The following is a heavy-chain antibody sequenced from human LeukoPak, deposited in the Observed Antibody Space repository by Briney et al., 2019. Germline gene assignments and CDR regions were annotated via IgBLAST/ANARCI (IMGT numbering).Heavy chain of an antibody. CDR3: ARAAVATSRGFDY. CDR1: GGSISTYY. Sequence: PSETLSLTCTVSGGSISTYYWNWIRQPAGKGLELIGRIYTSGNANYNPSLKSRVTMSLDTSKNQFSLKLSSVTAADTAVYYCARAAVATSRGFDYWGQGTLVTVSS. J-gene: IGHJ4*02. D-gene: IGHD4-23*01. CDR2: IYTSGNA. V-gene: IGHV4-4*07.